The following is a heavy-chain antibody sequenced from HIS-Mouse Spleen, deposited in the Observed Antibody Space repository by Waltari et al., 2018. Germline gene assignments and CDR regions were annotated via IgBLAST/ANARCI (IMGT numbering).Heavy chain of an antibody. CDR3: AKDRNWGSSGYFDY. J-gene: IGHJ4*02. Sequence: EVQLLESGGGLVQPGGSLRLSCAASGFTFSSYAMSWVRQAPGKGLGCVSAISGKGGSTSYADSVKGRFTISRDNSKNTLYLQMNSLRAEYTAVYYCAKDRNWGSSGYFDYWGQGTLVTVSS. V-gene: IGHV3-23*01. CDR1: GFTFSSYA. CDR2: ISGKGGST. D-gene: IGHD3-16*01.